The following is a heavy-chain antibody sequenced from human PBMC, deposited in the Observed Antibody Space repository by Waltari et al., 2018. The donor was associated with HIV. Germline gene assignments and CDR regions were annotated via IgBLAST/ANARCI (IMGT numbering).Heavy chain of an antibody. CDR2: IYYSGSS. D-gene: IGHD3-10*01. CDR3: ARSDGSRSFCVDF. V-gene: IGHV4-30-4*08. J-gene: IGHJ4*02. CDR1: GDSLNSGEYY. Sequence: QVQLQESGPGLVKPSQTLSLTCSVSGDSLNSGEYYRTCIRQSPGQRLEWLGYIYYSGSSYYNPSLRSRVTISVDRSRNQFSLKLTSVTAADTAVYYCARSDGSRSFCVDFWGLGTLVTVSS.